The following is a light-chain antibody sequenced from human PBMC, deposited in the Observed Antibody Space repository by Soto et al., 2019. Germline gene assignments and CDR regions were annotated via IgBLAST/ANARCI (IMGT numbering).Light chain of an antibody. CDR3: HQYDSWT. Sequence: EIVLTQSPATLSLSPGERATLSCRASQSFNSIYLAWYQQKPGQAPRLLIYGASSRATGIPDRFSGSGSGTDFTLTINRLEPEDFAVYYCHQYDSWTFGQGTKVDIK. V-gene: IGKV3-20*01. CDR2: GAS. J-gene: IGKJ1*01. CDR1: QSFNSIY.